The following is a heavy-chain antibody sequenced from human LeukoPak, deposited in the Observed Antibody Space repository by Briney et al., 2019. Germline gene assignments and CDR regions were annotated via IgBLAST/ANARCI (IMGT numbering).Heavy chain of an antibody. CDR1: GFTFSSYS. D-gene: IGHD6-19*01. J-gene: IGHJ4*02. CDR3: AKGSGWYV. V-gene: IGHV3-23*01. CDR2: ISRSGGSI. Sequence: GGSLRLSCAASGFTFSSYSMSWVRQAPGKGLEWVSVISRSGGSIDYADSVKGRFTISRDNSKNTLYLQMNSLRAEDTAVYYCAKGSGWYVWGQGTLVTVSS.